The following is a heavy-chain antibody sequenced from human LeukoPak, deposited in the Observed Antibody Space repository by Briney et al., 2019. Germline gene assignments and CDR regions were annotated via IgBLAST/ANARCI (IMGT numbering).Heavy chain of an antibody. D-gene: IGHD1-26*01. CDR3: AKEVVGATNWFDP. V-gene: IGHV3-23*01. Sequence: GASLRLSCAASGLTFRSSAMSWVRQGPGKGLEWVSRISGSGGSTYFADSVKGRFTISRDNSKNTLYLQMNSLRGEDTAIYYCAKEVVGATNWFDPWGQGTLVTVSS. J-gene: IGHJ5*02. CDR2: ISGSGGST. CDR1: GLTFRSSA.